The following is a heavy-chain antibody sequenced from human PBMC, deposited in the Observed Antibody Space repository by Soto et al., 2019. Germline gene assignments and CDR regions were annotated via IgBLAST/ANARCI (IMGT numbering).Heavy chain of an antibody. V-gene: IGHV3-53*01. D-gene: IGHD6-19*01. Sequence: EVQVMESGGGLIQPGGSLRLSCAASGFNVRSNYMTWVRQAPGKGLEWVSEIYSGGSTYYADFVKGRFTISRDNSKNTLYLQMNSLRAEDTAVYYCARDVAAVTGGHYFDCWGQGTLVTVSS. CDR1: GFNVRSNY. J-gene: IGHJ4*02. CDR3: ARDVAAVTGGHYFDC. CDR2: IYSGGST.